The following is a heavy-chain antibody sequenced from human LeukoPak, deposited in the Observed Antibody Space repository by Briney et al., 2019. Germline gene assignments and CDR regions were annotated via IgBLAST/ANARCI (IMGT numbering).Heavy chain of an antibody. Sequence: GGSLRLSCAASGFSFSSYGMHWVRQAPGKGLEWVAVISNDGSITKYGDSVKGRFTISRDNSKNTLYLQMSSLRVEDTAVYYCVPKGNEGYWGQGTLVTVSS. V-gene: IGHV3-30*03. J-gene: IGHJ4*02. CDR3: VPKGNEGY. D-gene: IGHD1-1*01. CDR2: ISNDGSIT. CDR1: GFSFSSYG.